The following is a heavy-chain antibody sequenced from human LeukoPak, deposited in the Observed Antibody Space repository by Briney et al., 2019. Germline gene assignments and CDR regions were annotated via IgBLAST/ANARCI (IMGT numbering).Heavy chain of an antibody. Sequence: SSETLSLTCTVSGGSISGYYWSWIRQPPGKGLEWIGFIYYSGSTNYNPSLKSRITISIDTSKNHFSLKLSSVTAADTAVYYCARRGAVYGDSVFDSWGQGTLVTVSS. CDR3: ARRGAVYGDSVFDS. V-gene: IGHV4-59*08. CDR2: IYYSGST. D-gene: IGHD3-16*01. CDR1: GGSISGYY. J-gene: IGHJ4*02.